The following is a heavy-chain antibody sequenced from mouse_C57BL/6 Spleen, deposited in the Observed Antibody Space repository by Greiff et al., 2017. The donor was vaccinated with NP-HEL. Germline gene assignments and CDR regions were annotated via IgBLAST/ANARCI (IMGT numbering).Heavy chain of an antibody. CDR3: TDYSFPAY. J-gene: IGHJ3*01. V-gene: IGHV6-3*01. D-gene: IGHD1-1*01. CDR1: GFTFSNYW. CDR2: IRLKSDNYAT. Sequence: EVKLQESGGGLVQPGGSMKLSCVASGFTFSNYWMNWVRQSPEKGLEWVAQIRLKSDNYATHYAESVKGRFTISRDDSKSSVYLQMNNLRAEDTGIYYCTDYSFPAYWGQGTLVTVSA.